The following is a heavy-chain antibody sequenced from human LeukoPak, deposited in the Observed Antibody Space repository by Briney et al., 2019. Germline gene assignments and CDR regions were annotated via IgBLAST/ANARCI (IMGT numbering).Heavy chain of an antibody. J-gene: IGHJ5*02. CDR1: GGSFSGYY. Sequence: PSETLSLTCAVYGGSFSGYYWSWIRQPPGKGLEWIGVINHSGSTNYNPSLKSRVAISVDTSKNQFSLKLSSVTAADTAVYYCARGITMVRGINWFDPWGQGTLVTVSS. CDR3: ARGITMVRGINWFDP. CDR2: INHSGST. D-gene: IGHD3-10*01. V-gene: IGHV4-34*01.